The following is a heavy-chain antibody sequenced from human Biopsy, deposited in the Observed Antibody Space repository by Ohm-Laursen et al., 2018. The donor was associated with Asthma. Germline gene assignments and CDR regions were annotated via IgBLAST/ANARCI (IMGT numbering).Heavy chain of an antibody. CDR1: GGTFSNFA. J-gene: IGHJ6*02. Sequence: SVKVSCKAPGGTFSNFAISWVRQAPGQGLEWLGGIMPVFGTTNYAQKFQGRVTITADESTSTAYMEVTSLRSEDTAIYYCARCQVGYSSGWSLLLNKIYYSDMDVWGQGTAVTVSS. CDR2: IMPVFGTT. CDR3: ARCQVGYSSGWSLLLNKIYYSDMDV. D-gene: IGHD6-19*01. V-gene: IGHV1-69*13.